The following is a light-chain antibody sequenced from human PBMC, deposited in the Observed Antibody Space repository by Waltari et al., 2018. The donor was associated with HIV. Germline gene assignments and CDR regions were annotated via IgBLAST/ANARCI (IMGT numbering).Light chain of an antibody. V-gene: IGLV3-25*03. J-gene: IGLJ2*01. Sequence: YELTQPPSVSVSPGQTAALTCSGDALPTQYSFWYQQRPGQAPVMVIFQDTKRASGIPERFSGSSSGTTVTLTISGVQTEDEADYYCQSVDAGGTQVVFGGGTKLSVL. CDR2: QDT. CDR1: ALPTQY. CDR3: QSVDAGGTQVV.